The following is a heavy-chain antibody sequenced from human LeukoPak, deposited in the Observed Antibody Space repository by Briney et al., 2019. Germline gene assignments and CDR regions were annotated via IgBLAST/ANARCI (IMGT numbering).Heavy chain of an antibody. D-gene: IGHD3-10*01. J-gene: IGHJ3*02. CDR1: GGSISGYY. V-gene: IGHV4-59*01. Sequence: PSETLSLTCIVSGGSISGYYWSWIRQPPGKGLEWIGSIYYSGSTDYNPSLKSRVIISVDTSKNQFSLSLISVTAADTAVYYCARWEVRLNAFEMWGQGTMVTVSS. CDR2: IYYSGST. CDR3: ARWEVRLNAFEM.